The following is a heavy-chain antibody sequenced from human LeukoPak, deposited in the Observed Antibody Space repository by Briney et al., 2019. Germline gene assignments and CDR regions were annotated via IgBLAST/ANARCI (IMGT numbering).Heavy chain of an antibody. Sequence: GGSLRLSCAASGFTFSSYSMNWVRQARGKGLEWVSYISSSSSTIYYADSVKGRFTISRDNAKNSLYLQMNSLRAEDTAVYYCARDMRATSGPGWFDPWGQGTLVTVSS. CDR1: GFTFSSYS. CDR2: ISSSSSTI. D-gene: IGHD6-19*01. J-gene: IGHJ5*02. V-gene: IGHV3-48*01. CDR3: ARDMRATSGPGWFDP.